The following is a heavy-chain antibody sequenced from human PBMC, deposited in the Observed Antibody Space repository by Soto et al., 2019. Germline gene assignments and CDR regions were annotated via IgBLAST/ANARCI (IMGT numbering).Heavy chain of an antibody. V-gene: IGHV3-30-3*01. CDR2: ISYDGSNK. CDR1: GFTFSSYA. J-gene: IGHJ5*02. CDR3: ARGSSLIVLMVYAKVDWFDP. D-gene: IGHD2-8*01. Sequence: GGSLRLSCAASGFTFSSYAMHWVRQAPGKGLEWVAVISYDGSNKYYADSVKGRFTISRDNSKNTLYLQMNSLRAEDTAVYYCARGSSLIVLMVYAKVDWFDPWGQGTLVTV.